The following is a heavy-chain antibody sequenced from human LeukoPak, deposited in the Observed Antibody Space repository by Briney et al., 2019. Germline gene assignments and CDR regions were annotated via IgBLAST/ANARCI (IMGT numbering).Heavy chain of an antibody. Sequence: ASVKVSCKASGYTLTSYCMHWVRQAPGQGLEWMGIINPSGGSTSYAQKFQGRVTMTRDTSISTAYMELSRLRSDDTAVYYCARVRFGITMVRAHRNWFDPWGQGTLVTVSS. CDR1: GYTLTSYC. V-gene: IGHV1-46*01. CDR2: INPSGGST. D-gene: IGHD3-10*01. CDR3: ARVRFGITMVRAHRNWFDP. J-gene: IGHJ5*02.